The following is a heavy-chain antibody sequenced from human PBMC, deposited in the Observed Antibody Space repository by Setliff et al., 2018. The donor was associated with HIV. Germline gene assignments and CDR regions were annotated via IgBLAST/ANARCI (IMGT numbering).Heavy chain of an antibody. CDR3: ARVPTSSWYVTTCSLFYFDS. D-gene: IGHD6-13*01. J-gene: IGHJ4*02. CDR2: IYYSGNT. CDR1: GGSIKSSSYY. Sequence: SETLSLTCTVSGGSIKSSSYYWGWIRQPPGKGLEWIGSIYYSGNTYYNPSLKSRVTISVDTSRNQFSLRLSSVTAADTAIYYCARVPTSSWYVTTCSLFYFDSWGQGTLVTVSS. V-gene: IGHV4-39*07.